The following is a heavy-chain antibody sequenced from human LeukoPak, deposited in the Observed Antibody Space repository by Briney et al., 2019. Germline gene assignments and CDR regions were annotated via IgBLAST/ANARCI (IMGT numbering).Heavy chain of an antibody. D-gene: IGHD1-1*01. CDR1: GGTFSPYG. CDR2: IIPVVGIL. Sequence: GASVKVSCKASGGTFSPYGINWVRQAPGLGLEWMARIIPVVGILNYAQKFQGRVTITADNSTSTAYMELSSLRSDDTAVYYCARGGSYYFYNGMDVWGQGTTVTVSS. V-gene: IGHV1-69*04. J-gene: IGHJ6*02. CDR3: ARGGSYYFYNGMDV.